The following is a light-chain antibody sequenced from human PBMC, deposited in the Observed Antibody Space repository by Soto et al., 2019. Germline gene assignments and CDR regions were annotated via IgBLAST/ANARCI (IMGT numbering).Light chain of an antibody. CDR2: GVT. V-gene: IGLV2-14*03. Sequence: QSALTQPASVSGSPGQSITISCTGASGDFGDYNYVSWYQQHPGKAPQLLIYGVTNRPSGVSNRFSGSKSGNTASLTISGLRADDEAEYYCNSYTNTNTLPVFGTGTKLTVL. CDR3: NSYTNTNTLPV. CDR1: SGDFGDYNY. J-gene: IGLJ1*01.